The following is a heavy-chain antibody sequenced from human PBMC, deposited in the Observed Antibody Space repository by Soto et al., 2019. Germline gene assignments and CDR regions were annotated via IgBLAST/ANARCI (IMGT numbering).Heavy chain of an antibody. CDR1: GGTFSSDT. D-gene: IGHD4-17*01. CDR3: ARAARFTVPTCDY. Sequence: QVQLVQSGAEVKKPGSSVKVSCKASGGTFSSDTISWVRQAPGQGLEWMGRIIPILGIANYAQKFQGRVTITADKSTSTAYMELSRLRSEDTAVYYWARAARFTVPTCDYWGQGTLVTVSS. V-gene: IGHV1-69*02. CDR2: IIPILGIA. J-gene: IGHJ4*02.